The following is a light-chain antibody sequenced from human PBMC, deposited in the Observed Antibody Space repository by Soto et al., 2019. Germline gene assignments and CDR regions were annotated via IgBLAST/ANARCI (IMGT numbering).Light chain of an antibody. Sequence: EIFLTQSPATLSLSPWERATLSCRASQTVRNNLAWYQQSPGQAPRLLIYDASSRATGIPARFSGSGSGTDFTLTISSLEPEDFAVYYCQQRSNWPRTFGQGTRLEI. CDR3: QQRSNWPRT. CDR2: DAS. J-gene: IGKJ5*01. CDR1: QTVRNN. V-gene: IGKV3-11*01.